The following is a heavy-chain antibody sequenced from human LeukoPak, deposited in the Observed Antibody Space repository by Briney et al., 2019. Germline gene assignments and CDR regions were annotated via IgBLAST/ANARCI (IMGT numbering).Heavy chain of an antibody. CDR3: TSGIGTYDY. CDR2: ISKDGGST. D-gene: IGHD1-14*01. Sequence: GGSLRLSCAVSGLTFSEYWMHWVRQDAGKGLVWVAGISKDGGSTEYADFVRGRCTISRDNAKNTLYLQMNSLTVDDTAVYYCTSGIGTYDYWGLGAQVTVSS. CDR1: GLTFSEYW. J-gene: IGHJ4*02. V-gene: IGHV3-74*03.